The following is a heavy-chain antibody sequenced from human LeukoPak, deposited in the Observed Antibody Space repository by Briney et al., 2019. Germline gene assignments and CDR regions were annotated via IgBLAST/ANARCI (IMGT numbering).Heavy chain of an antibody. V-gene: IGHV3-7*01. Sequence: GGSLRLSCAASGFTFSSYAMSWVRQAPGKGLEWVANIKQDGSEKYYVDSVKGRFTISRDNAKNSLYLQMNSLRAEDTAVYYCARARYGSGSYDYYYYYMDVWGKGTTVTVSS. CDR3: ARARYGSGSYDYYYYYMDV. CDR1: GFTFSSYA. CDR2: IKQDGSEK. J-gene: IGHJ6*03. D-gene: IGHD3-10*01.